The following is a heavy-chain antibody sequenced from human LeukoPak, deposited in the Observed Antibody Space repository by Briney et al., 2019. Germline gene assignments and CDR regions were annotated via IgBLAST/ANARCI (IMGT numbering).Heavy chain of an antibody. Sequence: PSETLSLTCTVSGYSISSGYYWGWIRQPPGKGLEWIGSIYHSGSTYYNPSLKSRVTISVDTSKNQFSLKLSSVTAADTAVYYCAIGRAAAGIHWFDPWGQGTLSPSPQ. CDR1: GYSISSGYY. V-gene: IGHV4-38-2*02. D-gene: IGHD6-13*01. CDR3: AIGRAAAGIHWFDP. CDR2: IYHSGST. J-gene: IGHJ5*02.